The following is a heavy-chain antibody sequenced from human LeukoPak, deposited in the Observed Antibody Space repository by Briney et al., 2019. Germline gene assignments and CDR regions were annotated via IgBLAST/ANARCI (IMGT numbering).Heavy chain of an antibody. Sequence: GGSLRLSCAASGFTFSTFAMAWVRQAPGRGLEWVSVIGPESGDIRYSDSVKGRFTISRDNSKSTLFLQMNSLRADDTALYYCAKYCGGGCFRNFDSWGQGTLVTVTS. J-gene: IGHJ4*02. CDR1: GFTFSTFA. CDR2: IGPESGDI. V-gene: IGHV3-23*01. D-gene: IGHD2-21*02. CDR3: AKYCGGGCFRNFDS.